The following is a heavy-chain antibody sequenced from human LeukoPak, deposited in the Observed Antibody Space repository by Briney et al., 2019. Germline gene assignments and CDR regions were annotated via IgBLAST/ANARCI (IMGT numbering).Heavy chain of an antibody. CDR1: GHTFTGYW. CDR3: ARDNSVRDEAWWFNP. J-gene: IGHJ5*02. CDR2: ISPSGGST. V-gene: IGHV1-46*01. Sequence: GASVKISCKAFGHTFTGYWMHWVRQAPGQGPEWMGVISPSGGSTIYAQKFKGRVTLTRDMSTSTDYLELSSLRSEDTAVYYCARDNSVRDEAWWFNPWGQGTLVTVSS. D-gene: IGHD5-24*01.